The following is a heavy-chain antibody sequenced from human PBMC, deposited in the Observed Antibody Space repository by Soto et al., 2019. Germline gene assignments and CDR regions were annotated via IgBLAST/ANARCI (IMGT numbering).Heavy chain of an antibody. Sequence: SVKVSCKASGGTFSSYAISGVRQAPGQGLEWMGGIIPIFGTANYAQKFQGRVTITADESTSTAYMELSSLRSEDTAVYYCAVRGVRTRKYRARFDIWGQGTLVTVSS. V-gene: IGHV1-69*13. CDR1: GGTFSSYA. CDR2: IIPIFGTA. J-gene: IGHJ5*01. D-gene: IGHD1-7*01. CDR3: AVRGVRTRKYRARFDI.